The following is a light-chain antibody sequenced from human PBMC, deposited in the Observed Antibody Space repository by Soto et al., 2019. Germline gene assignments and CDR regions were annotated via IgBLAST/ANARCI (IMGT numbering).Light chain of an antibody. CDR2: NND. CDR1: SSNIGANP. V-gene: IGLV1-44*01. Sequence: QSVLTQPPSASGTPGQRVTISCSGSSSNIGANPINWYQQLPGTAPKLLIYNNDQRPSGVPYRFSASKSGTSASLAISGLQSEDGADYDCEAREDSLYGAVLGGGTKLTVL. J-gene: IGLJ2*01. CDR3: EAREDSLYGAV.